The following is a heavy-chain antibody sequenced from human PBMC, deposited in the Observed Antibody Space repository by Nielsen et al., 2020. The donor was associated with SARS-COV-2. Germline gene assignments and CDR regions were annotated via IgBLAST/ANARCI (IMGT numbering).Heavy chain of an antibody. CDR2: IIPIFGTA. D-gene: IGHD6-19*01. CDR1: GGTFSSYA. J-gene: IGHJ1*01. V-gene: IGHV1-69*13. Sequence: SVKVSCKASGGTFSSYAISWVRQAPGQGLEWMGGIIPIFGTANYAQKFQGRVTITADESTSTAYMELSSLRSEDTAVYYCASYDIAVAGTLPAEYFQHWGQGTLVTVSS. CDR3: ASYDIAVAGTLPAEYFQH.